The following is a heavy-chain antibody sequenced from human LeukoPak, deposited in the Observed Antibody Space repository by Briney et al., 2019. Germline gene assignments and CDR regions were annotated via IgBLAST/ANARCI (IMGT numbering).Heavy chain of an antibody. CDR3: ARVSGWLVPEQASYYYYYMDV. V-gene: IGHV1-46*01. D-gene: IGHD6-19*01. CDR1: GYTFTSYY. CDR2: INPSGGST. J-gene: IGHJ6*03. Sequence: ASVKVSCKASGYTFTSYYMYWVRQAPGQGLEWMGIINPSGGSTSYAQKFQGRVTMTRDTSTSTVYMELSSLRSEDTAVYYCARVSGWLVPEQASYYYYYMDVWGKGTPVTVSS.